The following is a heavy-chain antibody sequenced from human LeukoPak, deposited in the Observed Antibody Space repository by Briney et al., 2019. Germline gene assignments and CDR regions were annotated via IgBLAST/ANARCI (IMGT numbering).Heavy chain of an antibody. J-gene: IGHJ4*02. D-gene: IGHD3-22*01. CDR2: MYSGGST. Sequence: GGSLRLSCVASGFTFRSYCMNWVRQAPGKGLEWVSAMYSGGSTYYLDSVKGRFTISRDDSQNTLYLQMNSLRAEDTALYYCARIIPFYDSNVYYYFDYWGQGALVTVSS. CDR3: ARIIPFYDSNVYYYFDY. V-gene: IGHV3-53*01. CDR1: GFTFRSYC.